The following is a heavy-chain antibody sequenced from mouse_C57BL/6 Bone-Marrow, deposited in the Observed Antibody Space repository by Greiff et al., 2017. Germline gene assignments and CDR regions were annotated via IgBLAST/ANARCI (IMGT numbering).Heavy chain of an antibody. D-gene: IGHD2-4*01. Sequence: QVQLQQPGAELVRPGSSVKLSCKASGYTFTSYWMHWVKQRPIQGLEWIGNIDPSDSETHYNQQFKDKATLTVDKSSSTAYMQLSSLTSEDSAIXYCARTGYDYDEGYYSMDYWGQGTSVTVSS. J-gene: IGHJ4*01. CDR1: GYTFTSYW. CDR3: ARTGYDYDEGYYSMDY. V-gene: IGHV1-52*01. CDR2: IDPSDSET.